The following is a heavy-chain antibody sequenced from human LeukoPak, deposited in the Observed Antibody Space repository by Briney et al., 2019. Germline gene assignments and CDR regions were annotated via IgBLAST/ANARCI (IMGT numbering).Heavy chain of an antibody. CDR1: GFTFSSYG. CDR3: ARDRYYYGSGADY. D-gene: IGHD3-10*01. Sequence: TGGSLRLSCAASGFTFSSYGMHWVRQAPGKGLEWVAVIWYDGSNKYYADSVKGRFTVSRDNSKNTLYLQMNSLRAEDTAVYYCARDRYYYGSGADYWGQGTLVTVSS. V-gene: IGHV3-33*01. CDR2: IWYDGSNK. J-gene: IGHJ4*02.